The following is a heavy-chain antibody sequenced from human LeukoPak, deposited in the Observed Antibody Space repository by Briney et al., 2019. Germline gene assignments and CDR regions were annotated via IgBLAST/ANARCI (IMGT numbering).Heavy chain of an antibody. D-gene: IGHD4-23*01. CDR2: ISSSSSTI. V-gene: IGHV3-48*02. CDR3: ARVQPPPTVVTPRYYYYGMDV. CDR1: GFTFSSYS. Sequence: GGSLRLSCAASGFTFSSYSMNWVRQAPGKGLEWVSYISSSSSTIYYADSVKGRFTISRDNAKNSLYLQMNSLRDEDTAVYYCARVQPPPTVVTPRYYYYGMDVWGQGTTVTVSS. J-gene: IGHJ6*02.